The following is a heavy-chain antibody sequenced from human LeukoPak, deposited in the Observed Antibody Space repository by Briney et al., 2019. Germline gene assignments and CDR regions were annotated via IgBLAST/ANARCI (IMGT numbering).Heavy chain of an antibody. CDR1: GGSISSSDDF. J-gene: IGHJ4*02. D-gene: IGHD5-18*01. CDR2: MSFIGTI. Sequence: PSETLSLTCTVSGGSISSSDDFWGWIRQAPGKGLEWIGSMSFIGTIYYNPSLQSRVTISVDTSKNQFSLKVSSVTAADTAVYYCAREKMRRYSYGYAHWGQGTLVTVSS. CDR3: AREKMRRYSYGYAH. V-gene: IGHV4-39*07.